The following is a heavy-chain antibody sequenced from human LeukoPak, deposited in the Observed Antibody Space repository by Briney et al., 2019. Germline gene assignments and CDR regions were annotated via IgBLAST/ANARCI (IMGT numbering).Heavy chain of an antibody. CDR3: ARLADAEYFQH. V-gene: IGHV1-18*04. Sequence: ASVKVSCKASGYTFTSYGISWVRQAPGQGLEWMGWISAYNGNTNYALKLQGRVTMTTDTSTSTAYMKLRSLRSDDTAVYYCARLADAEYFQHWGQGTLVTVSS. J-gene: IGHJ1*01. D-gene: IGHD2-21*01. CDR1: GYTFTSYG. CDR2: ISAYNGNT.